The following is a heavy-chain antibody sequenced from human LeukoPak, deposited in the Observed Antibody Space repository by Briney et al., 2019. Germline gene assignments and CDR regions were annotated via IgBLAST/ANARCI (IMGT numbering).Heavy chain of an antibody. CDR3: AREGDYYRSGSYYNVNWFDP. Sequence: ASVKVSCKASGYTFTSYAMHWVRQAPGQRLEWMGWINAGNGNTKYSQKFQGRVTITRDTSASTAYMELSSLRSEDTALYYCAREGDYYRSGSYYNVNWFDPWGQGTLVTVSS. V-gene: IGHV1-3*01. CDR2: INAGNGNT. CDR1: GYTFTSYA. J-gene: IGHJ5*02. D-gene: IGHD3-10*01.